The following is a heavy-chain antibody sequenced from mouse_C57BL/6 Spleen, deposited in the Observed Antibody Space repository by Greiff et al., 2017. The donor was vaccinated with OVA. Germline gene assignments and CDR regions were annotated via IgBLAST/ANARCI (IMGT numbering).Heavy chain of an antibody. CDR3: TREYYGWRFAD. CDR1: GFTFSSYA. Sequence: EVKLVESGAGLVKPGGSLKLSCAASGFTFSSYAMSWVRQTPEKRLEWVAYISSGGDYIDYADTVKGRFTISRDNARNTLYLQMSSLKSEDTAMYDWTREYYGWRFADWGKGTLVTVSA. CDR2: ISSGGDYI. J-gene: IGHJ3*01. V-gene: IGHV5-9-1*02. D-gene: IGHD1-1*01.